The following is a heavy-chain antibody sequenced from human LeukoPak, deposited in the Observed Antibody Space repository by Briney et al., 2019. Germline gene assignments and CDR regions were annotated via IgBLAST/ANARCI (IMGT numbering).Heavy chain of an antibody. CDR1: GFTFSSYG. V-gene: IGHV3-23*01. D-gene: IGHD3-22*01. CDR3: ANSYYDNGRRDY. CDR2: ISGSGGST. Sequence: GGSLRLSCAASGFTFSSYGMSWVRQAPGKGLEWVSAISGSGGSTYYADSVKGRFTISRDNSKNTLYLQMNSLRAEDTAVYYCANSYYDNGRRDYWGQGTLVTVSS. J-gene: IGHJ4*02.